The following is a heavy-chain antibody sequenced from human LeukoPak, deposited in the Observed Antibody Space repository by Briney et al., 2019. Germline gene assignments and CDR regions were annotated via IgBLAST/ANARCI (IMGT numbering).Heavy chain of an antibody. CDR3: ARVVYSYGFKPYYFDY. V-gene: IGHV4-31*03. J-gene: IGHJ4*02. D-gene: IGHD5-18*01. CDR1: GGSISSGGYY. Sequence: SETLSLTCTVSGGSISSGGYYWSWIRQHPGKGLEWIGYVYYSGSTYYNPSLKSRVTISVDTSKNQFSLKLSSVTAADTAVYYCARVVYSYGFKPYYFDYWGQGTLVTVSS. CDR2: VYYSGST.